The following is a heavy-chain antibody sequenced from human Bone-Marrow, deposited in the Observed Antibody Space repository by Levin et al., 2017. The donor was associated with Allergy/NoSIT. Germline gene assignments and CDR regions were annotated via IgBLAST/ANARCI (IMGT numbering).Heavy chain of an antibody. CDR1: GFTFGDYP. CDR2: MRSKANGGAI. J-gene: IGHJ4*02. CDR3: TRERDTGASEY. D-gene: IGHD7-27*01. V-gene: IGHV3-49*04. Sequence: GESLKISCTTSGFTFGDYPMSWVRQAPGKGLQWLGFMRSKANGGAIEYVASVKGRFTMSRDDSKSTAYLQMNSLETEDTAVYYCTRERDTGASEYWGQGTLVTVSS.